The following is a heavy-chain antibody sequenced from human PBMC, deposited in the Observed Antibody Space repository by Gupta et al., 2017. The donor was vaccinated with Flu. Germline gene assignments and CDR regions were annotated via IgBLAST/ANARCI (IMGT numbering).Heavy chain of an antibody. CDR1: FTFSSFN. Sequence: FTFSSFNMNWVRQAPGKGLEWVSSISSRGSYISYADSVKGRVTIPRDNAKNSLYLQMNSLRAEDTAVYYCARDLAAAFFDYWGQGTLVTVSS. V-gene: IGHV3-21*01. CDR2: ISSRGSYI. D-gene: IGHD6-13*01. J-gene: IGHJ4*02. CDR3: ARDLAAAFFDY.